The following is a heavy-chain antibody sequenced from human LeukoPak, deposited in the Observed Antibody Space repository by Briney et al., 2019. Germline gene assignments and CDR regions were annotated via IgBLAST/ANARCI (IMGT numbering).Heavy chain of an antibody. CDR1: GGSISSSSYY. CDR2: IYYSGST. CDR3: ARAYGSGSYPFDY. D-gene: IGHD3-10*01. V-gene: IGHV4-61*05. J-gene: IGHJ4*02. Sequence: SETLSLTCTVSGGSISSSSYYWGWIRQPPGKGLEWIGYIYYSGSTNYNPSLKSRVTISVDTSKNQFSLKLSSVTAADTAVYYCARAYGSGSYPFDYWGQGTLVTVSS.